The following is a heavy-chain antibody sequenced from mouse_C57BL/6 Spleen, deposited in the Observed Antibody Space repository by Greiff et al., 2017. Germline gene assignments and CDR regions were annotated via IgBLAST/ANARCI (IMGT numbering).Heavy chain of an antibody. Sequence: VQLQQSGPELVKPGASVKIPCKASGYTFTDYHMDWVQQRPGKCLEWIGDINPNNGGTISHPKCKGKATLTVNKSSSTAYMELRSLTSEDTAVYYCARSTYYGSSYYYAMDYWGQGTSVTVSS. V-gene: IGHV1-18*01. CDR3: ARSTYYGSSYYYAMDY. J-gene: IGHJ4*01. CDR2: INPNNGGT. CDR1: GYTFTDYH. D-gene: IGHD1-1*01.